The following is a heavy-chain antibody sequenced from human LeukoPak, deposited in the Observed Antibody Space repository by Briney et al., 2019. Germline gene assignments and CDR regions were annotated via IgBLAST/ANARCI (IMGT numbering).Heavy chain of an antibody. V-gene: IGHV1-18*01. D-gene: IGHD4/OR15-4a*01. Sequence: ASVKVSCKASGYTFTSYGISWVRQAPGQGLEWMGWVSVYNGNTNYAQKLQGKVTMTTDTSTSTAYMELRSLRSDDTAVYYCARALWDYPDTDYWGQGTLVTVSS. CDR3: ARALWDYPDTDY. CDR1: GYTFTSYG. J-gene: IGHJ4*02. CDR2: VSVYNGNT.